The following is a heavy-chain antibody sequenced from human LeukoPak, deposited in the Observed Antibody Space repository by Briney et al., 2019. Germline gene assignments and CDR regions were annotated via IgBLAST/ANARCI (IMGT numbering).Heavy chain of an antibody. CDR1: GGSFSGYY. J-gene: IGHJ4*02. D-gene: IGHD2-15*01. Sequence: SETLSLTCAVYGGSFSGYYWSWIRQPPGKWLEWIGEINHSGSTNYNPSLKSRVTISVDTSKNQFSLKLSSVTAADTAVYSCARAFAAAVVVAAPDYWGQGSLVTVSS. V-gene: IGHV4-34*01. CDR2: INHSGST. CDR3: ARAFAAAVVVAAPDY.